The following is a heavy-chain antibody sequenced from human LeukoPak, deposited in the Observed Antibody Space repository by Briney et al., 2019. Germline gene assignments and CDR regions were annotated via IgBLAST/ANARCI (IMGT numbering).Heavy chain of an antibody. Sequence: GGSLRLSCAASGFTVSSYGMSWVRQAPGKGPEWVSLVYSDGVTRYADSVQGRFTISRDNSKNTVYLQMNNLRVEDTAVYHCVRDRAEGRAWVEFAPWGQGILVTVSS. CDR1: GFTVSSYG. CDR2: VYSDGVT. CDR3: VRDRAEGRAWVEFAP. J-gene: IGHJ5*02. V-gene: IGHV3-66*02.